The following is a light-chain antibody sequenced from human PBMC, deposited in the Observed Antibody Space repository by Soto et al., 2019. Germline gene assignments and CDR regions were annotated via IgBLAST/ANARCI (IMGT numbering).Light chain of an antibody. V-gene: IGKV3-15*01. CDR3: QQYNNSPRT. Sequence: EIGMTQSPATLSVSPGDRATLSCRASQSVRSNLAWYQQKPGQAPRLLIYGASTRATGIPARFSGSGSGTEFTLTISSLQSDDFAFYYCQQYNNSPRTFGQGTKLEIK. J-gene: IGKJ2*01. CDR1: QSVRSN. CDR2: GAS.